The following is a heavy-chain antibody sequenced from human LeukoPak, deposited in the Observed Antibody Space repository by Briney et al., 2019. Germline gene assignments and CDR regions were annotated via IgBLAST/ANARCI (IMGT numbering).Heavy chain of an antibody. D-gene: IGHD2-2*01. CDR3: ARYCTGSSCSAGGNYYGMDV. V-gene: IGHV3-23*01. CDR2: ISGSGGST. J-gene: IGHJ6*02. CDR1: GLTFSNYA. Sequence: GESLRISCAASGLTFSNYAMTWGRQAPGKGLEWVSAISGSGGSTYYADFVKGRFTISRDNSKSTLYLQMNSLRAEDTALYYCARYCTGSSCSAGGNYYGMDVWGQGTTVTVSS.